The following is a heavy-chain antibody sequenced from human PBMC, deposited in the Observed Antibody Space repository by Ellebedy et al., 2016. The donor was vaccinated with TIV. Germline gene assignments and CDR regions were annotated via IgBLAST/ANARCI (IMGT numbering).Heavy chain of an antibody. CDR2: IIPIFGTA. D-gene: IGHD3-22*01. V-gene: IGHV1-69*13. Sequence: ASVKVSCKASGCTFSSYAISWLRQAPGQGLEWMGGIIPIFGTANYAQKFQGRVTITADESTSTAYMELSSLRSEDTAVYYCARGDYYDSRNLDYWGQGTLVTVSS. CDR1: GCTFSSYA. J-gene: IGHJ4*02. CDR3: ARGDYYDSRNLDY.